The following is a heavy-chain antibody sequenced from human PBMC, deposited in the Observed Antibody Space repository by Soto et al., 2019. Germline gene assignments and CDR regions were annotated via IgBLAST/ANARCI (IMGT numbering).Heavy chain of an antibody. D-gene: IGHD2-2*01. J-gene: IGHJ6*02. CDR3: ARTRVRLSYCSSPSCYAGFYYYYYGMDV. CDR1: GGSFGGYY. CDR2: INHSGST. Sequence: SETLCLTCSIDGGSFGGYYWRWIRQPPRKGLEWIGEINHSGSTNYNPSRKRRVTRGVDTSKNQVALKLSSLTAAATAVYYCARTRVRLSYCSSPSCYAGFYYYYYGMDVWGQGTTVTVSS. V-gene: IGHV4-34*01.